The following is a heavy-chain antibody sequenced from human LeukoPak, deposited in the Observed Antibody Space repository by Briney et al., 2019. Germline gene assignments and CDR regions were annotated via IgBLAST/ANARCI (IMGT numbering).Heavy chain of an antibody. CDR2: ITGSGGST. D-gene: IGHD3-22*01. CDR3: AKTGYYDSSGYGLFDY. V-gene: IGHV3-23*01. CDR1: GFTFSSYA. Sequence: GGSLRLSCAASGFTFSSYAMTWVRQAPGKGLEWVSDITGSGGSTYYADSVKGRFTISRDNSKNTLYLQMNSLRGEDTAVYSCAKTGYYDSSGYGLFDYWGQRTLDTVSS. J-gene: IGHJ4*02.